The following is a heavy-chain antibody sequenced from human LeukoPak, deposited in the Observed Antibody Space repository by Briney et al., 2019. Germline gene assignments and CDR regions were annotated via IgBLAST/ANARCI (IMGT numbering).Heavy chain of an antibody. D-gene: IGHD6-19*01. CDR2: ISYSGGST. Sequence: GGSLRLSCAASGFTFSSNAMSWVRQAPGKGLEWVSGISYSGGSTYYADSVKGRFTISRDNSKNTLYLQMNSLRAEDTAVYYCASGYSSGWYTRGSEYFQHWGQGTLVTVSS. V-gene: IGHV3-23*01. CDR1: GFTFSSNA. J-gene: IGHJ1*01. CDR3: ASGYSSGWYTRGSEYFQH.